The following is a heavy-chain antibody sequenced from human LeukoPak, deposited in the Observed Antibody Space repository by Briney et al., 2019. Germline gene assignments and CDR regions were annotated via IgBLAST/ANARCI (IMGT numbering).Heavy chain of an antibody. CDR1: GLTFSSYA. CDR3: AKEWSYYGSGSYGNNWFDP. J-gene: IGHJ5*02. CDR2: ISGSGGST. Sequence: GGSLRLSCAASGLTFSSYAMSWVRQAPGKGLEWVSAISGSGGSTYYADSVKGRFTISRDNSKNTLYLQMNSLRAEDTAVYYCAKEWSYYGSGSYGNNWFDPWGQGTLVTVSS. D-gene: IGHD3-10*01. V-gene: IGHV3-23*01.